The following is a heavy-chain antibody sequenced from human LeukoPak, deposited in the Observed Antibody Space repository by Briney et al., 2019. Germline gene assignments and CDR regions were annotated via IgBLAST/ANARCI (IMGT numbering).Heavy chain of an antibody. CDR2: INPNSGGT. D-gene: IGHD3-22*01. V-gene: IGHV1-2*02. CDR1: GYTFTGYY. Sequence: ASVKVSCKASGYTFTGYYMHWVRQAPGQGLEWMGWINPNSGGTNYAQKFQGRVTMTRDTSISTAYMELSRLRTDDTAVYYCASTTYYYDSSGSYYPDYWGQGTLVTVSS. CDR3: ASTTYYYDSSGSYYPDY. J-gene: IGHJ4*02.